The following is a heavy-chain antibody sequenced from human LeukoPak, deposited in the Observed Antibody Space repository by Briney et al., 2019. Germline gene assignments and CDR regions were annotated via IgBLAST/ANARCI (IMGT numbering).Heavy chain of an antibody. CDR1: GGSISSYY. J-gene: IGHJ3*02. V-gene: IGHV4-59*01. CDR3: ARAQWELQHAFDI. Sequence: SETLSLTCTVSGGSISSYYWSWIRQPPGKGLEWIGYIYYSGSTNYNPSLKSRVAISVDTSKNQFSLKLSSVTAADTAVYYCARAQWELQHAFDIWGQGTMVTVSS. D-gene: IGHD1-26*01. CDR2: IYYSGST.